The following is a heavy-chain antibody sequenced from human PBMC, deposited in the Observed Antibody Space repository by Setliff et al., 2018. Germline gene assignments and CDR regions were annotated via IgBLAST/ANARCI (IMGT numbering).Heavy chain of an antibody. CDR2: ISHSGST. CDR1: GYSINSDCF. V-gene: IGHV4-38-2*01. CDR3: VRGFTIFGVVKLERWFDP. D-gene: IGHD3-3*01. Sequence: SETLSLTCAVSGYSINSDCFWGWIRQPPGKGLEWIGTISHSGSTSYNSSLKSRVTMSVDTSKNQFFLKLSSVTAADTAIYYCVRGFTIFGVVKLERWFDPWGQGTLVT. J-gene: IGHJ5*02.